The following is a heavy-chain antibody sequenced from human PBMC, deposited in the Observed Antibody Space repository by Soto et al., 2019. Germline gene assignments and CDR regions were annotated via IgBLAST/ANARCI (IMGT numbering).Heavy chain of an antibody. CDR1: GFTFSSYA. V-gene: IGHV3-23*01. J-gene: IGHJ4*02. Sequence: EVQLLESGGGLVQPGGSLRLSCAASGFTFSSYAMSWVRQAPGKGLEWVSAISGSGGSTYYADSVKGRFTISRDNSKNTLYLQMNSLRAEDTAVYYCAKAGGDYDYIWGSYRAFDYWGQGTLVTVSS. CDR3: AKAGGDYDYIWGSYRAFDY. CDR2: ISGSGGST. D-gene: IGHD3-16*02.